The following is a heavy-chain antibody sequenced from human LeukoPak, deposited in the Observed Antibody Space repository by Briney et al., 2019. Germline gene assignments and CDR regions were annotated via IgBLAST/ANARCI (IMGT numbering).Heavy chain of an antibody. CDR1: GFTFSSYE. CDR3: ARVMDCGGDCYSIKNKPYYFDY. D-gene: IGHD2-21*02. J-gene: IGHJ4*02. V-gene: IGHV3-48*03. Sequence: GGSLRLSCAASGFTFSSYEMNWVRQAPGKGLEWVSYISSSGSTIYYADSVKGRFTISRDNAKNSLYLQMNSLRAEDTAVYYCARVMDCGGDCYSIKNKPYYFDYWGQGTLVTVSS. CDR2: ISSSGSTI.